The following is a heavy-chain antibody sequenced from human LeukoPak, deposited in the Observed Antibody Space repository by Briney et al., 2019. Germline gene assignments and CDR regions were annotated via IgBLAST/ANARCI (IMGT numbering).Heavy chain of an antibody. V-gene: IGHV3-33*06. D-gene: IGHD3-10*01. CDR2: IWYDGSNK. CDR3: AKGGGTATMVRGVIIGDYFDY. Sequence: RGSLRLSCAASGFTFSSYGMHWVRQAPGKGLEWVAVIWYDGSNKYYTDSVKGRFTISRDNSKNTLYLQMNSLRAEDTAVYYCAKGGGTATMVRGVIIGDYFDYWGQGTLVTVSS. CDR1: GFTFSSYG. J-gene: IGHJ4*02.